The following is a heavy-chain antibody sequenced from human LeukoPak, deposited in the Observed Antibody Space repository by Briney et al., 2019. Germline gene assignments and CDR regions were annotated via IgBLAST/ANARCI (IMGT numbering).Heavy chain of an antibody. Sequence: GGSLRLSCAASEFTFSSYWMSWVRQAPGKGLEWVANIKQDGSEKYYVDSVKGRFTISRDNAKNSLYLQMNSLRAEDTAVYYCARVRGSGWLTYYFDYWGRGTLVTVSS. CDR2: IKQDGSEK. D-gene: IGHD6-19*01. CDR3: ARVRGSGWLTYYFDY. J-gene: IGHJ4*02. V-gene: IGHV3-7*01. CDR1: EFTFSSYW.